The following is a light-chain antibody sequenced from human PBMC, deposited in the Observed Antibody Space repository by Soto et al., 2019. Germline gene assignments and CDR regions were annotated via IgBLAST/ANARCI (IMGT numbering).Light chain of an antibody. Sequence: QSALTQPPSVSGAPGQRVTIPCTGSSSNIGAGFDVHWYQKLPGTAPKLLIYGNGNRPSGVPDRFSGSKSGTSAPLAITGLQAEDEADYYCQSYDSSLSGFVFGTGTKLTVL. CDR2: GNG. V-gene: IGLV1-40*01. CDR3: QSYDSSLSGFV. CDR1: SSNIGAGFD. J-gene: IGLJ1*01.